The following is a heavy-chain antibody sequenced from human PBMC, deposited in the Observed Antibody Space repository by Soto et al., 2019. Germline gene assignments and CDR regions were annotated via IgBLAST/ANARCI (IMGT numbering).Heavy chain of an antibody. Sequence: QVQLVQSGAEVKKPGSSVKVSCKASGGTFSRYSITWVRQAPGHGLEWIGRIIPIFGIPTYAQKIQGRVTITADESTSTAYMEPRSLRSDDTAVYYCAREDRDRETGLVPAAIDGMDVWGQGTTVTVSS. J-gene: IGHJ6*02. CDR1: GGTFSRYS. CDR2: IIPIFGIP. V-gene: IGHV1-69*08. CDR3: AREDRDRETGLVPAAIDGMDV. D-gene: IGHD2-2*01.